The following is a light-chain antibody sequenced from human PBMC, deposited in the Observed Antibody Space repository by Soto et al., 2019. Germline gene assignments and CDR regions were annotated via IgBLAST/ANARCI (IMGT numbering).Light chain of an antibody. CDR2: GAS. CDR1: QSVSTN. V-gene: IGKV3-15*01. J-gene: IGKJ1*01. Sequence: MTQSPSTLSASVGDRVTITCRASQSVSTNLAWYQQKPGQAPRLLMYGASTRATGIPARFSGSGSGTEFTLTISGLQSEDFAVYYCQQHNNWPPWTFGQGTKVEIK. CDR3: QQHNNWPPWT.